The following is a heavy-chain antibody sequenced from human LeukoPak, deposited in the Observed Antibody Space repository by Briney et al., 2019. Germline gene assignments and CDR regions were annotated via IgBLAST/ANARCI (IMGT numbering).Heavy chain of an antibody. V-gene: IGHV1-2*02. J-gene: IGHJ6*03. D-gene: IGHD1-26*01. CDR3: ARVSYSGSYYETMDV. CDR2: INPNSGGT. Sequence: PGGSLRLSCAASGFTFSSYAMSWVRQAPGQGLEWMGWINPNSGGTNYAQKFQGRVAMTRDTSISTAYMELSRLRSDDTAVYYCARVSYSGSYYETMDVWGKGTTVTVSS. CDR1: GFTFSSYA.